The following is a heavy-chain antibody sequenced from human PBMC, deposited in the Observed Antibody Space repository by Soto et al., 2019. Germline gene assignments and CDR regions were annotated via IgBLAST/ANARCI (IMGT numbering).Heavy chain of an antibody. Sequence: GGSLRLSCAASGFTFSSYAMSWVRQAPGKGLEWVSAISGSGGSTYYADSVKGRFTISRDNSKNTLYLQMDSLRAEDTAVYYCAKDEYPQQLVLGYFQHWGQGTLVTVSS. CDR2: ISGSGGST. CDR1: GFTFSSYA. J-gene: IGHJ1*01. V-gene: IGHV3-23*01. CDR3: AKDEYPQQLVLGYFQH. D-gene: IGHD6-13*01.